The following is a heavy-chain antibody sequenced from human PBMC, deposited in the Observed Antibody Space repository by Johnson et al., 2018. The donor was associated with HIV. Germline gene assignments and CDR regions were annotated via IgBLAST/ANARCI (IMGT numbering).Heavy chain of an antibody. J-gene: IGHJ3*01. Sequence: QVQLVESGGGVVQPGGSLRLSCAASGFTFSSYGMHWVRQAPGKGLEWVAFIRYDGSNKYYADSVKGRFTISRDNSKNTLYLQMNRLRAEDTAVYYCARDLPFYYGSGWDAFDLWGQGTMVTVSS. CDR1: GFTFSSYG. D-gene: IGHD3-10*01. CDR2: IRYDGSNK. V-gene: IGHV3-30*02. CDR3: ARDLPFYYGSGWDAFDL.